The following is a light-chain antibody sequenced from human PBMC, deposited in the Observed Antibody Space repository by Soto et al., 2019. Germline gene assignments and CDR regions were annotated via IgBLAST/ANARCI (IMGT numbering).Light chain of an antibody. CDR1: SSNIGAGYG. CDR3: QSYGSSLSGVV. CDR2: DNI. Sequence: QAVVTQPPSVSGAPGQRVTISCTGSSSNIGAGYGVHWYQQLPGTAPQLLIYDNINRPSGVPDRFSGSKSGTSASLAITGLQAEDEADYYCQSYGSSLSGVVFGGGTKLTVL. J-gene: IGLJ2*01. V-gene: IGLV1-40*01.